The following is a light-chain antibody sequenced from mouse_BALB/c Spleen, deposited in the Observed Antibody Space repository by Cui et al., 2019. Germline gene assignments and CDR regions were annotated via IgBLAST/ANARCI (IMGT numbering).Light chain of an antibody. J-gene: IGKJ2*01. CDR3: QQSNDDHT. CDR2: RAS. Sequence: DIVLTQSPASFAVSLGQRATISCRASDSVDSYGNSFMHWYQQKPGQPPKLLIYRASNIGSGIPARFSGSGSRADFTLTIDPVEADDVATYYCQQSNDDHTFGGGTKLEIK. CDR1: DSVDSYGNSF. V-gene: IGKV3-5*01.